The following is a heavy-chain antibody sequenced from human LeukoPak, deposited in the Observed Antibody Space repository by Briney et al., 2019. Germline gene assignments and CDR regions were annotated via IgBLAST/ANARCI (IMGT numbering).Heavy chain of an antibody. CDR3: GRGRVRYYFDY. Sequence: SGGSLRLSCAASGFTFSSYWMSWVRQAPGKGLEWVVNIKQDGSEKYYVDSVKGRFTISRDNAKNSLYLQMNSLRAGDTAVYYCGRGRVRYYFDYWGQGTLVTVSS. D-gene: IGHD3-10*01. J-gene: IGHJ4*02. V-gene: IGHV3-7*01. CDR1: GFTFSSYW. CDR2: IKQDGSEK.